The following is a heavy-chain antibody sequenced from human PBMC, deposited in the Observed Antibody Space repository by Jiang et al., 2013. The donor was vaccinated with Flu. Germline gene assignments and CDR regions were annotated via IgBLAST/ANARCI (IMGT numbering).Heavy chain of an antibody. Sequence: SGPGLVKISETLFLTCTVSGGSVSSLYWSWIRKPAGKGPEWIGRIYSSGTTNYSPSLESRVTMSLDTSKNQFSLKLTSVTAADTAVYYCARDVSTWARGDWFDPWGPGTVVIVSS. CDR1: GGSVSSLY. D-gene: IGHD3-10*01. J-gene: IGHJ5*02. CDR3: ARDVSTWARGDWFDP. V-gene: IGHV4-4*07. CDR2: IYSSGTT.